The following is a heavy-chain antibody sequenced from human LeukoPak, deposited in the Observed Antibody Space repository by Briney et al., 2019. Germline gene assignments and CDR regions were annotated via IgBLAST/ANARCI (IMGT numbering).Heavy chain of an antibody. V-gene: IGHV3-20*04. CDR2: INWNGGST. Sequence: GGSLRLSCAASGFTFDDYGMSWVRQAPGKGLEWISGINWNGGSTGYADSVKGRFTISRDNAKNSLYLQMNSLRAEDTASYYCAASRSSGYDSAGDYWGQGTLVTVSS. D-gene: IGHD5-12*01. CDR1: GFTFDDYG. CDR3: AASRSSGYDSAGDY. J-gene: IGHJ4*02.